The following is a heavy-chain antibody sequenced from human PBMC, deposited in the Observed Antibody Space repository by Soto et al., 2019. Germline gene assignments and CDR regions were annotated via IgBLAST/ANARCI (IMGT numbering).Heavy chain of an antibody. CDR3: ARDWVGRVDDYYYYGMDV. V-gene: IGHV1-69*13. CDR2: IIPIFGTA. CDR1: GGTFSSYA. J-gene: IGHJ6*02. D-gene: IGHD1-26*01. Sequence: ASVKVSCKASGGTFSSYAISWVRQAPGQGLEWMGGIIPIFGTANYAQKFQGRVTITADESTSTAYMELSSLRSEDTAVYYCARDWVGRVDDYYYYGMDVWGQGTTVTVSS.